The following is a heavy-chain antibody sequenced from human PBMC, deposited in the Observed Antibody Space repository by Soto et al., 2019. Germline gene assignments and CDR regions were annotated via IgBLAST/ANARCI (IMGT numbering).Heavy chain of an antibody. CDR1: GGSISSGDYF. Sequence: SETLSLTCTVSGGSISSGDYFWSWLRQPPGKGLELIGYISYIGSAYYNPSLKSRPTISVDTSKRQFSLKLSSVTAADTAVYYCARRGYYYDSSAYQTDAFDIWGQGTMVTVSS. CDR3: ARRGYYYDSSAYQTDAFDI. V-gene: IGHV4-30-4*01. D-gene: IGHD3-22*01. J-gene: IGHJ3*02. CDR2: ISYIGSA.